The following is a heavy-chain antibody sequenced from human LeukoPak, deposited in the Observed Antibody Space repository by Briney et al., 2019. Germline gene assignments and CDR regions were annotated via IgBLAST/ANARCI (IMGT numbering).Heavy chain of an antibody. CDR1: GFTFSSYA. J-gene: IGHJ6*02. CDR2: ISGSGGST. CDR3: AKPVDYGRYYYGMDV. D-gene: IGHD4-17*01. V-gene: IGHV3-23*01. Sequence: PGGSLRLSCAASGFTFSSYAMSWVRQAPGKGLEWVSAISGSGGSTYYADSVKGRFTISRDNSKNTLYLQMNSLRAEDTAVYYCAKPVDYGRYYYGMDVWGQGTTVTVSS.